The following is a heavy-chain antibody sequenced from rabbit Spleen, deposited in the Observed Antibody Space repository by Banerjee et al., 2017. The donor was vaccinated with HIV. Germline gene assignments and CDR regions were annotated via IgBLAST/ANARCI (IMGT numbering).Heavy chain of an antibody. CDR1: GFDFSTYG. CDR2: IDPVFGIA. D-gene: IGHD8-1*01. V-gene: IGHV1S39*01. J-gene: IGHJ6*01. CDR3: ARDTGSSFSSYGMDL. Sequence: QEQLVESGGGRVQPGGSLKLSCKASGFDFSTYGVNWVGQAPGKGLEWIGYIDPVFGIAVYASWVNGRFTFSKTSSTTVTLQMTSLTAADTATYFCARDTGSSFSSYGMDLWGPGTLVTVS.